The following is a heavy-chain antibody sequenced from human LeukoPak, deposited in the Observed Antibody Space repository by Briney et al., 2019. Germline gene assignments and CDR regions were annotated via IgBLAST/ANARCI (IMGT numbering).Heavy chain of an antibody. Sequence: PGGSLRLSCAASGFTFTDSYMTWVRQAPGKGLEWIGYIYYSGSTNYNPSLKSRVTISVDTSKNQFSLKLSSVTAADTAVYYCARDRVYDSSGFDYWGQGTLVTVSS. CDR3: ARDRVYDSSGFDY. D-gene: IGHD3-22*01. V-gene: IGHV4-59*01. CDR2: IYYSGST. J-gene: IGHJ4*02. CDR1: GFTFTDSY.